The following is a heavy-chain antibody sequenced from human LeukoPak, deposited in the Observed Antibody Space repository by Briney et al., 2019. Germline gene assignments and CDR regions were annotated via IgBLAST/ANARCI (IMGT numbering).Heavy chain of an antibody. V-gene: IGHV3-48*02. CDR1: GFTFSYYG. Sequence: GGSLRLSCAASGFTFSYYGMHWVRQAPGKGLEWVSYISSTSNSISYADSLKGRFTISRDNAKNSLFLQMNSLRDEDTALYYCARGVNAFDIWGQGTMVTVSS. J-gene: IGHJ3*02. CDR3: ARGVNAFDI. CDR2: ISSTSNSI. D-gene: IGHD3-22*01.